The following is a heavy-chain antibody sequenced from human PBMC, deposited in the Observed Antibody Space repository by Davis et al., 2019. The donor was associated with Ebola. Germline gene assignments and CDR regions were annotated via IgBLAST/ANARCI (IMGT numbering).Heavy chain of an antibody. CDR2: IYYSGST. D-gene: IGHD3-10*01. Sequence: SETLSLTCTVSGGSTSSYYWSWNRQPPGKGLEWIGYIYYSGSTNYNPSLKSRVTISVDTSKNQFSLKLSSVTAADTAVYYCARAGVGESIDYRGQGTLVTVSS. CDR3: ARAGVGESIDY. CDR1: GGSTSSYY. V-gene: IGHV4-59*01. J-gene: IGHJ4*02.